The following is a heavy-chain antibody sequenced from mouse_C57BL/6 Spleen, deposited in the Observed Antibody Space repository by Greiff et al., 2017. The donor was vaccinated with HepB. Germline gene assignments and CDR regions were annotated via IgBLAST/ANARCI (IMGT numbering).Heavy chain of an antibody. D-gene: IGHD2-1*01. CDR3: AREGEAVYYGNLDV. V-gene: IGHV1-76*01. J-gene: IGHJ1*03. CDR2: IYPGSGNT. CDR1: GYTFTDYY. Sequence: VQLQQSGAELVRPGASVKLSCKASGYTFTDYYINWVKQRPGQGLEWIARIYPGSGNTYYNEKFKGKATLTAEKSSSTAYMQLSSLTSEDSAVYFCAREGEAVYYGNLDVWGTGTTVTVSS.